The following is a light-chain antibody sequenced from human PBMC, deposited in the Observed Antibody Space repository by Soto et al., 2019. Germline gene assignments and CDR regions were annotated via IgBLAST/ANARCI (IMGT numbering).Light chain of an antibody. V-gene: IGKV3-15*01. CDR1: QSLNSN. J-gene: IGKJ5*01. CDR2: GAS. Sequence: EIVMTQSPATLSVSPGERATLSCRATQSLNSNLAWYQQKPGQAPRLLIYGASTRATGIPARFSGSGSGTEFTLTISRLKSEDFAVYYCQQYYNWPITFGQGTRLEIK. CDR3: QQYYNWPIT.